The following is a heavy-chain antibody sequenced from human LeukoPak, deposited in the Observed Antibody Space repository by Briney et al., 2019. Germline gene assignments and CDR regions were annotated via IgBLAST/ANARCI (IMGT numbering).Heavy chain of an antibody. CDR2: ISSSSSYI. V-gene: IGHV3-21*04. J-gene: IGHJ4*02. D-gene: IGHD6-19*01. CDR1: GFTFSSYS. Sequence: NPGGSLRLSCAASGFTFSSYSMNWVRQAPGKGLEWVSSISSSSSYIYYADSVKGRFTISRDNAKNSLYLQMNSLRAEDTAVYYCAKGSGYSSGWYRQPPDYWGQGTLVTVSS. CDR3: AKGSGYSSGWYRQPPDY.